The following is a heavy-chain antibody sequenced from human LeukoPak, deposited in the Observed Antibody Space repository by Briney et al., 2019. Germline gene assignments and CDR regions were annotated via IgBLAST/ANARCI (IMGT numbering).Heavy chain of an antibody. V-gene: IGHV4-34*01. Sequence: PSETLSLTCAVYGGSFSGYYWSWIRQPPGKGLEWIGEINHSGSTNYNPSLKSRVTISVDTSKNQFSLKLSSVTAADTAVYYCARDLGGIYFDYWGQGTLVTVSS. CDR2: INHSGST. D-gene: IGHD1-26*01. CDR1: GGSFSGYY. CDR3: ARDLGGIYFDY. J-gene: IGHJ4*02.